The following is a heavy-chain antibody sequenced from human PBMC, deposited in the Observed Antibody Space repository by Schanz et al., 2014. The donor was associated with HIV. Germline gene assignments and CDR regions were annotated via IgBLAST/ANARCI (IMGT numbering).Heavy chain of an antibody. Sequence: EVQLLESGGGLVQPGESLTLSCAASGFTFANYAMNWVRQSPGKGLEWVSSISGGGHRIYYVDSVKGRFTVSRDNSKNTMHLQMTNLRVEDTAIYHCAKARRGKIRLGESTTYYGVAVWGQGTTVTVSS. V-gene: IGHV3-23*01. D-gene: IGHD3-16*01. CDR1: GFTFANYA. J-gene: IGHJ6*02. CDR2: ISGGGHRI. CDR3: AKARRGKIRLGESTTYYGVAV.